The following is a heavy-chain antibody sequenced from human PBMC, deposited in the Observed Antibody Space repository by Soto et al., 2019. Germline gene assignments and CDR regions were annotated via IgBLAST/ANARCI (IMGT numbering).Heavy chain of an antibody. J-gene: IGHJ4*01. D-gene: IGHD3-10*01. CDR3: VRDPYYGSGSLFEN. Sequence: SGGSLRLSCVASGFVFSDHDMHWVRLVSGKGLEWISEIGVAGDTYYPDSVKGRFTISRENARNSLFLEMTGLRAGDTAVYYCVRDPYYGSGSLFENWGRGTTVTVSS. CDR2: IGVAGDT. CDR1: GFVFSDHD. V-gene: IGHV3-13*01.